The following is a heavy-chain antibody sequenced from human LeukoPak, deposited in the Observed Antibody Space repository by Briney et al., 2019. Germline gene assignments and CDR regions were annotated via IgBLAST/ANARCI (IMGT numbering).Heavy chain of an antibody. CDR1: GFAFSSYA. V-gene: IGHV3-30*18. D-gene: IGHD5-18*01. CDR2: ISYDGSNK. J-gene: IGHJ4*02. Sequence: GGSLRLSCAASGFAFSSYAMSWVRQAPGKGLGWVAVISYDGSNKYYADSVKGRFTSSRDNSKNTLYLQMNSLRAEDTAVYYCAKVARVGLKRGYSFHSDYWGQGTLVTVSS. CDR3: AKVARVGLKRGYSFHSDY.